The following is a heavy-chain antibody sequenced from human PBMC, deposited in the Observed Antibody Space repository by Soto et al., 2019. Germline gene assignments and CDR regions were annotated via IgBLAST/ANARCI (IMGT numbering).Heavy chain of an antibody. CDR1: GGSISSSSYY. Sequence: SETLSLTCTVSGGSISSSSYYWGWIRQPPGKGLEWIGSIYYSGSTYYNPSLKSRVTISVDTSKNQFSLKLSSVTAADTAVYYCARLNGGSPRDDYGGQGTLVTVSS. J-gene: IGHJ4*02. D-gene: IGHD2-15*01. CDR2: IYYSGST. V-gene: IGHV4-39*01. CDR3: ARLNGGSPRDDY.